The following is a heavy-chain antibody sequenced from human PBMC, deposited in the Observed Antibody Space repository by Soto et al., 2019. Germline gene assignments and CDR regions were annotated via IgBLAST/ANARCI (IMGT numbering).Heavy chain of an antibody. CDR2: ISSSSRRV. J-gene: IGHJ4*02. D-gene: IGHD2-2*01. V-gene: IGHV3-48*02. CDR3: ARGQLDFIVVAPAAHAAFDY. Sequence: GGALRVSCAASGFTFSSYSMNWVGQAQGKGLEWVSYISSSSRRVYYEDSVKGRFTISSDNAKNSLYLQMNSLRDEDTPVYYSARGQLDFIVVAPAAHAAFDYWRQGTLVTVSS. CDR1: GFTFSSYS.